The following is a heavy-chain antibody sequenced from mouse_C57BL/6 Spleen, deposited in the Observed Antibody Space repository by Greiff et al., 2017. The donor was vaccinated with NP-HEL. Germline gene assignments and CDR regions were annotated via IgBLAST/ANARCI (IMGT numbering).Heavy chain of an antibody. J-gene: IGHJ4*01. V-gene: IGHV1-4*01. Sequence: QVQLKQSGAELARPGASVKMSCKASGYTFTSYTMHWVKQRPGQGLEWIGYINPSSGYTKYNQKFKDKATLTADKSSSTAYMQLSSLTSEDSAVYYCAKEGELRNAMDYWGQGTSVTVSS. CDR1: GYTFTSYT. CDR2: INPSSGYT. D-gene: IGHD1-1*01. CDR3: AKEGELRNAMDY.